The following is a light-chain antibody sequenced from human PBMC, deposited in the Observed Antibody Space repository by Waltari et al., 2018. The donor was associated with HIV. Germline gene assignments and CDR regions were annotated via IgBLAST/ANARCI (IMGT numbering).Light chain of an antibody. Sequence: QSALTQPPSASGSPGQSVTISCTGTSSDVGGYKSVSWYQQHPGKAPQVMIYEVRKRPSGAQHRAAGAKSGNTATLTVSGLQAEDEADYYCSSYAGSNNVVCGGGTKLTVL. CDR1: SSDVGGYKS. J-gene: IGLJ2*01. CDR2: EVR. CDR3: SSYAGSNNVV. V-gene: IGLV2-8*01.